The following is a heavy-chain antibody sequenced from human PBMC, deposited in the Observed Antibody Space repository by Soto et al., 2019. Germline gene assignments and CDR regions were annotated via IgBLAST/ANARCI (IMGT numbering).Heavy chain of an antibody. CDR3: AASLSGDPYPLDY. D-gene: IGHD7-27*01. Sequence: EVQLVESGGGLVQPGGSLRLSCAASGFTLSPFWMHWVRQAPGKGLVWVSRINSDASFTNYADSVKGRFTISRDNAKNTLYLQMNSLRAEDTDVYYCAASLSGDPYPLDYWGQGTLVTVSS. CDR1: GFTLSPFW. CDR2: INSDASFT. J-gene: IGHJ4*02. V-gene: IGHV3-74*01.